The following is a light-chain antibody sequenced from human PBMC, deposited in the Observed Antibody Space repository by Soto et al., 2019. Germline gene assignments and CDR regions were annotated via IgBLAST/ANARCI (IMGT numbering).Light chain of an antibody. CDR1: QYIVTN. CDR2: AAS. J-gene: IGKJ1*01. CDR3: QQYNNWPPWT. V-gene: IGKV3-15*01. Sequence: EIVMTQSPGTLSVSPGERATLSCRASQYIVTNLAWYQQKPGQAPRLLIFAASTRAPGIPARFSGSGSGTEFTLTISSLQSDDFAVYFCQQYNNWPPWTFGHGTKVEIK.